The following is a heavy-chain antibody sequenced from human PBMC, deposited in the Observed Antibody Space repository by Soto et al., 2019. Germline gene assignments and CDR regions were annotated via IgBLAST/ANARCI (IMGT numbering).Heavy chain of an antibody. CDR3: AKDPVGTPYYYYMDV. CDR1: GFTFSNYA. V-gene: IGHV3-23*01. Sequence: GGSLRLSCAASGFTFSNYALSWVRQDPGEGLEWVSAISGSGGDTYYADSVKGRFTISRDNPRNTLYLQMNSLRAEDTAVYYCAKDPVGTPYYYYMDVRGKGTTVTVSS. J-gene: IGHJ6*03. D-gene: IGHD1-1*01. CDR2: ISGSGGDT.